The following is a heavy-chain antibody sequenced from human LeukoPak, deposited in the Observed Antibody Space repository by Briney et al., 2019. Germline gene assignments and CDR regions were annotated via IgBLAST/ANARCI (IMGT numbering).Heavy chain of an antibody. CDR1: GYTFTSYG. J-gene: IGHJ5*02. Sequence: ASVKVSCKASGYTFTSYGISWVRQAPGQGLEWMGWTSAYNGNTNYAQKLQGRVTMTTDTSTSTAYMELRSLRSDDTAVYYCASCPPGEWSAGGWFDPWGQGTLVTVSS. CDR3: ASCPPGEWSAGGWFDP. V-gene: IGHV1-18*01. CDR2: TSAYNGNT. D-gene: IGHD3-10*01.